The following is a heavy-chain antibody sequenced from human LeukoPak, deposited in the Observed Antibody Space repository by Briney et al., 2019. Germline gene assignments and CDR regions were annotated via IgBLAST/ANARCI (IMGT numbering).Heavy chain of an antibody. CDR3: ARERAATMDY. Sequence: QSGGSLRLSCADSGFTFSSYAMSWVRQAPGKGLEWVSGISGSGGSTYYADSVKGRFTISRDNSKNTLYLQMNSLRAEDTAVYYCARERAATMDYWGQGTLVTVSS. CDR1: GFTFSSYA. V-gene: IGHV3-23*01. J-gene: IGHJ4*02. D-gene: IGHD6-25*01. CDR2: ISGSGGST.